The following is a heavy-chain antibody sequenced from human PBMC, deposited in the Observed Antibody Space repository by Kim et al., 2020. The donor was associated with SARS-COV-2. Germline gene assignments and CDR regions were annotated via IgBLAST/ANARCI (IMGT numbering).Heavy chain of an antibody. V-gene: IGHV3-33*01. J-gene: IGHJ4*02. CDR3: ARPYYYDSSGYPDY. D-gene: IGHD3-22*01. Sequence: ADSGKGRFTISRDNSKNTLYLQMNSLRAEDTAVYYCARPYYYDSSGYPDYWGQGTLVTVSS.